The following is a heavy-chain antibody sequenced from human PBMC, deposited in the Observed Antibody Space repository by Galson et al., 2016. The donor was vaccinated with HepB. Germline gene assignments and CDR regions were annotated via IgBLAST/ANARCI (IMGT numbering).Heavy chain of an antibody. CDR1: GFTFSTYW. V-gene: IGHV3-7*03. D-gene: IGHD3-3*01. CDR2: IKQDGSEE. CDR3: ARDFLFAHDL. Sequence: LRLSCAASGFTFSTYWMAWVRRTPSKGLGWVANIKQDGSEEYYVDSVEGRFTISRDNAKNSLYLQMHSLRAEDTAVYYCARDFLFAHDLWGPGTLVTVSS. J-gene: IGHJ5*02.